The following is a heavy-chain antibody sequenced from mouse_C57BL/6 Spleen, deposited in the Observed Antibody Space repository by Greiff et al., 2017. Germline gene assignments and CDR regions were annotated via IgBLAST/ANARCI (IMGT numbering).Heavy chain of an antibody. J-gene: IGHJ1*03. D-gene: IGHD2-13*01. CDR3: ARICYGDEGLYWYFDV. CDR1: GFTFSDYY. V-gene: IGHV5-12*01. CDR2: ISNGGGSP. Sequence: EVKLVESGGGLVQPGGSLKLSCAASGFTFSDYYMYWVRQTPWKRLEWVAYISNGGGSPYYPDTVKGRFTISRDNAKNTVYLQMSRLKSEDTAMYYGARICYGDEGLYWYFDVWGTGTTVTVSS.